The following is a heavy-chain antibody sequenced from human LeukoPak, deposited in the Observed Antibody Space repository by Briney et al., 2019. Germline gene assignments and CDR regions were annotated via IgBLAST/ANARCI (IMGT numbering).Heavy chain of an antibody. CDR1: GFTLDDYA. CDR3: AKASCNGGSCYFDY. CDR2: ISWNSGSI. V-gene: IGHV3-9*01. Sequence: PGGSLRLSCAASGFTLDDYAMHWVRQAPGKGLEWVSGISWNSGSIGYADSVKGRFTISRDNAKNSLYLQMNSLRAEDTALYYCAKASCNGGSCYFDYWGQGTLVTVSS. D-gene: IGHD2-15*01. J-gene: IGHJ4*02.